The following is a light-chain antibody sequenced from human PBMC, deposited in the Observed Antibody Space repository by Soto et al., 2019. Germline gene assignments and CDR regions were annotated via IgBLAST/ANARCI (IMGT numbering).Light chain of an antibody. V-gene: IGLV2-8*01. CDR2: EVS. CDR3: SSFAGGNNLL. CDR1: SSDVGGYNF. J-gene: IGLJ2*01. Sequence: QSALTQPPSASGSPGQSVTISCTGTSSDVGGYNFVSWYQQHPGKAPKLLIYEVSKRPSGVPDRFSGSKSDNTASLTVSGLQAEDEADYYCSSFAGGNNLLFGAGTKVTVL.